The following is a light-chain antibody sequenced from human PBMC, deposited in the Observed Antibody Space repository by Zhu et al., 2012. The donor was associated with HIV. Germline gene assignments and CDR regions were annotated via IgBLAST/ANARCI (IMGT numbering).Light chain of an antibody. J-gene: IGKJ4*01. CDR1: QSVSSSY. Sequence: EIVLTQSPGTLSLSPGERATLSCRASQSVSSSYLAWYQQKPGQAPRLLIYGTSSRATGIPDRFSGSGSGTDFTLTINRLEPEDFAVYYCQQYDNWPPLTFGGGTKVDIK. V-gene: IGKV3-20*01. CDR3: QQYDNWPPLT. CDR2: GTS.